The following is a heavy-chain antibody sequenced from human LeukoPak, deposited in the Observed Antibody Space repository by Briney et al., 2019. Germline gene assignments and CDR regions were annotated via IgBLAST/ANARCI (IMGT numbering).Heavy chain of an antibody. CDR3: ARAEGGSYYDILTGYYAAYYYYMDV. V-gene: IGHV3-74*01. Sequence: GGSLRLSCAASGFTFSSYWMHWVRQAPGKGLVWVSRINSDGSSTSYADSVKGRFTISRDNAKNTLYLQMHSLRAEDTAVYYCARAEGGSYYDILTGYYAAYYYYMDVWGKGTTVTISS. CDR1: GFTFSSYW. CDR2: INSDGSST. J-gene: IGHJ6*03. D-gene: IGHD3-9*01.